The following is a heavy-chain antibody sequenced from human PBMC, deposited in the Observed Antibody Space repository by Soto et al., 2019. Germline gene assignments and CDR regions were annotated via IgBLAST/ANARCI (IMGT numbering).Heavy chain of an antibody. CDR3: AREGLVLVPTTVNSDYYYYAMDV. J-gene: IGHJ6*02. V-gene: IGHV1-18*01. CDR1: GYTFTSYG. Sequence: ASVKVSCKASGYTFTSYGISWVRQAPRQGLEWMGWISAYNGNTKYAQKFQGRVTITADESTSTVYMELSSLRPEDTAVYYCAREGLVLVPTTVNSDYYYYAMDVWGQGTTVTVSS. CDR2: ISAYNGNT. D-gene: IGHD2-2*01.